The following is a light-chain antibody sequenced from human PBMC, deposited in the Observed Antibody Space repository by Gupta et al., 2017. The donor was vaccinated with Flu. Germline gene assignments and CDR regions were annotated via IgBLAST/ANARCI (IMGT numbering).Light chain of an antibody. CDR2: END. J-gene: IGLJ3*02. CDR1: SSNIGRNY. CDR3: GTWDGSLNVGV. V-gene: IGLV1-51*02. Sequence: QSVVTPPPSVSAAPGQKVTISCSGSSSNIGRNYVCWYQQITGTAPKHLIYENDVRRSGIPDRFSGSKYGTSAALGITGLQTGEEAVYYCGTWDGSLNVGVFGGGTKLTIL.